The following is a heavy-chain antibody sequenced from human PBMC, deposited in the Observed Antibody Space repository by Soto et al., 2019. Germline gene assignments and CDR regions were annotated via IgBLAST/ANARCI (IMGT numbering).Heavy chain of an antibody. CDR1: GFTFSSYW. J-gene: IGHJ5*02. CDR3: VTVATHSYNWLDT. D-gene: IGHD6-6*01. Sequence: EVQLVESGGGLVQPGGSLRLSCAASGFTFSSYWMHWVRQAPGKGLVWVSRINADGSTTTYADSVKGLFTISRDNAKNTLYLQMNSLRAEDTAVYYCVTVATHSYNWLDTWGQGTLVTVSS. V-gene: IGHV3-74*01. CDR2: INADGSTT.